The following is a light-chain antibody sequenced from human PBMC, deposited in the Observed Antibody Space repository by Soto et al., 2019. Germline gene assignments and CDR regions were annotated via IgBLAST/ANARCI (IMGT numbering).Light chain of an antibody. CDR1: QIISSY. V-gene: IGKV1-39*01. Sequence: DIQMTQSPSSMSASVGDRVTITCRASQIISSYFNWYQQKPGKAPKLLIFAASSLQSGVPSRFSGSGSGTDITLTISSLQPEDFATYYCQQSYSTPLTFGGGTKVEIK. CDR3: QQSYSTPLT. J-gene: IGKJ4*01. CDR2: AAS.